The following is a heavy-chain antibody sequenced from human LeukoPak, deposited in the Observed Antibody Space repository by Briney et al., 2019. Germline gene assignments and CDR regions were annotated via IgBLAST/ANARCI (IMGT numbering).Heavy chain of an antibody. CDR3: AKDRRLGVGATRGATDY. Sequence: GGSLRLSCAASGFTFSSYAMSWVRQAPGKGLEWVSAISGSGGSTYYADSVKGRFTISRDNSKNTLYLQMNSLRAEDTAVYYCAKDRRLGVGATRGATDYWDQATLVTVSS. D-gene: IGHD1-26*01. CDR2: ISGSGGST. J-gene: IGHJ4*02. V-gene: IGHV3-23*01. CDR1: GFTFSSYA.